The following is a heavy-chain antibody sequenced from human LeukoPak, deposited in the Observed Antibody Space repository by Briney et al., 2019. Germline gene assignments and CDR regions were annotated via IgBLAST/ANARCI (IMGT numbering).Heavy chain of an antibody. V-gene: IGHV3-23*01. CDR1: GFTFSIYA. CDR2: ITGSGGNT. J-gene: IGHJ4*02. CDR3: AKWGDYDVLTGYYVSDY. Sequence: GGSLRLSCAASGFTFSIYAISWVRPAPGKGLEWVSAITGSGGNTYYADSVKGRFTISRDNSKNTVFLQMNSLRAEDTAVYYCAKWGDYDVLTGYYVSDYWGQGTLVTVSS. D-gene: IGHD3-9*01.